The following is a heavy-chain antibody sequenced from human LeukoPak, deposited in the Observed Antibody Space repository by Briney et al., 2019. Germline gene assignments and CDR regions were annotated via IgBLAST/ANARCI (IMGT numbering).Heavy chain of an antibody. CDR1: GFTFSSYA. D-gene: IGHD3-16*01. CDR3: AKDMFPDDYVWGSYPSTFDY. Sequence: PGGSLRLSCAASGFTFSSYAMSWVRQAPGKGLEWVSAISGSGGSTYYADSVKGRFTISRDNSKNTLYLQMNSLRAEDTAVYYCAKDMFPDDYVWGSYPSTFDYWGQGTLVTVSS. CDR2: ISGSGGST. J-gene: IGHJ4*02. V-gene: IGHV3-23*01.